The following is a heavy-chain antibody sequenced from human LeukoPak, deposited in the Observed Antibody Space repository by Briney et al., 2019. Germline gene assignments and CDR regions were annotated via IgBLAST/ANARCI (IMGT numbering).Heavy chain of an antibody. CDR2: IYYSGST. CDR1: GGSIGSGGYY. V-gene: IGHV4-31*03. J-gene: IGHJ6*02. CDR3: VRSIAAAGIDYYYGMDV. D-gene: IGHD6-13*01. Sequence: PSETLSLTCTVSGGSIGSGGYYWSWIRQHPGKGLEWIGYIYYSGSTYYNPSLKSRVTISVDTSKNQFSLKLSSVTAADTAVYYCVRSIAAAGIDYYYGMDVWGQGTTVTVSS.